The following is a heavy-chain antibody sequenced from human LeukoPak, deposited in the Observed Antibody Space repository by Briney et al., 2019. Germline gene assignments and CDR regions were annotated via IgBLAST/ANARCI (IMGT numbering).Heavy chain of an antibody. CDR1: GYTFTSYG. V-gene: IGHV1-18*01. D-gene: IGHD3-22*01. CDR2: ISAYNGNT. J-gene: IGHJ5*02. CDR3: ARAPGYYDSSGANWFDP. Sequence: VASVKVSCKASGYTFTSYGISWVRQAPGQGLEWMGWISAYNGNTNYAQKLQGRVTMTTDTSTSTAYMELRSLRSDDTAVYYCARAPGYYDSSGANWFDPWGQGTLVTVSS.